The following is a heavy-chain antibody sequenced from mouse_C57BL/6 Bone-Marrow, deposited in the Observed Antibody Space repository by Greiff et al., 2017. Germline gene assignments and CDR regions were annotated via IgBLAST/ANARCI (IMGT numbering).Heavy chain of an antibody. J-gene: IGHJ2*01. CDR2: ISDGGSYS. V-gene: IGHV5-4*01. CDR3: AREVGEDYFDD. Sequence: EVQLVESGGGLAKPGGSLKLSCAASGYTFSSYAMSWVRQTPEKRLEWVANISDGGSYSSYPDNVKGRFTTSGDNSKNKVYLQMSNLKSDDTAIYYCAREVGEDYFDDWGKGTTLTVSS. D-gene: IGHD1-1*02. CDR1: GYTFSSYA.